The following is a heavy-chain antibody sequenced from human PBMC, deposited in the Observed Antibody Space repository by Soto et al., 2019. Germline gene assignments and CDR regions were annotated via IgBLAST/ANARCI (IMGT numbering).Heavy chain of an antibody. CDR3: AKDLARGCSGGSCYPTDY. Sequence: PGGSLRLSCAASGFTFSSYGMHWVRQAPGKXLEWVAVISYDGSNKYYADSVKGRFTISRDNSKNTLYLQMNSLRAEDTAVYYCAKDLARGCSGGSCYPTDYWGQGPLVTVSS. CDR2: ISYDGSNK. D-gene: IGHD2-15*01. J-gene: IGHJ4*02. V-gene: IGHV3-30*18. CDR1: GFTFSSYG.